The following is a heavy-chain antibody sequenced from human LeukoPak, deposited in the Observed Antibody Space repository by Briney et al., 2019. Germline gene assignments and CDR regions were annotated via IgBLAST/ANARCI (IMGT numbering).Heavy chain of an antibody. CDR3: ATPRGDSSGYYYDFDY. CDR1: GFTFSTYW. D-gene: IGHD3-22*01. CDR2: INPDGTTT. J-gene: IGHJ4*02. V-gene: IGHV3-74*01. Sequence: PGGSLRLSCAASGFTFSTYWMHWVRQAPGKGLVWVSRINPDGTTTSYADSVKGRFTISRDNAKDTVYLQMNSLRAEDTAVYYCATPRGDSSGYYYDFDYWGQGTLVTVSS.